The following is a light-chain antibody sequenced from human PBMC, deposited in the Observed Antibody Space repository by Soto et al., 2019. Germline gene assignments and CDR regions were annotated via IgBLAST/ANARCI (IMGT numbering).Light chain of an antibody. CDR3: SSYSSTNSVV. CDR2: DVR. Sequence: QPASVSGSPGQSITISCTGSSSDVGGYNYVSWYQQHPGKAPKLMIYDVRNRPSGVSNRFSGSKSGNTASLTISGLQAEDEADYFCSSYSSTNSVVFGGGTKVTVL. CDR1: SSDVGGYNY. V-gene: IGLV2-14*01. J-gene: IGLJ2*01.